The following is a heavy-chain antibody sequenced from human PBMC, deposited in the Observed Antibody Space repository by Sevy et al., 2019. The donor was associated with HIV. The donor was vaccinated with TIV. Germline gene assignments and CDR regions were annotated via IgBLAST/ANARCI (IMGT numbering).Heavy chain of an antibody. Sequence: GGSLRLSCVGSGFTFEDYALPWVRQAPGKGLEWVSGFSWNSGSLDYPDSGRGRFTIFRDNAKKTLYLQMDSLRSEDTALYHCVKTPMTEAAPFFDFWGQGTAVTVSS. V-gene: IGHV3-9*01. J-gene: IGHJ4*02. CDR3: VKTPMTEAAPFFDF. D-gene: IGHD6-19*01. CDR1: GFTFEDYA. CDR2: FSWNSGSL.